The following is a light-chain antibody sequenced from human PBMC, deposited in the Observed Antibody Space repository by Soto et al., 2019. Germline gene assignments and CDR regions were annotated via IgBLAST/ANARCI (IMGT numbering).Light chain of an antibody. J-gene: IGKJ1*01. Sequence: EIVLTQSPGILSLSPGERATLSCRASQSVSNDFLAWYQQKPGQAPRLLIYGASTRATDVPDRFSGSGSGTDFTLTISRLEPGDFAVYYCQQYGSSGTFGQGTKVDIK. CDR2: GAS. V-gene: IGKV3-20*01. CDR3: QQYGSSGT. CDR1: QSVSNDF.